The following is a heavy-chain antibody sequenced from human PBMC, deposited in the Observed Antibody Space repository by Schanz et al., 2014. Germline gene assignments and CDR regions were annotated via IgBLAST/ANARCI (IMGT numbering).Heavy chain of an antibody. CDR3: ARKTDSSGTGDY. Sequence: EVQLVESGGGLVQPGGSLRLSCAASGFTFSDSWMHWVRQAPGKGLVWVSRTSHDGSFTTFADSVKGRFTISRDGSKNTLYLQMNSLRAEDTAVYYCARKTDSSGTGDYWGQGTLVTVSS. V-gene: IGHV3-74*01. CDR1: GFTFSDSW. CDR2: TSHDGSFT. J-gene: IGHJ4*02. D-gene: IGHD6-19*01.